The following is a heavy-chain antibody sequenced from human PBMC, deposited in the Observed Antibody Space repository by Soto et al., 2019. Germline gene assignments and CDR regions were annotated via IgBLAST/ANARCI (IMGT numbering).Heavy chain of an antibody. CDR2: ISSSSSYI. D-gene: IGHD6-19*01. V-gene: IGHV3-21*01. J-gene: IGHJ6*03. CDR1: GFTFSSYS. CDR3: ARDDLAPSIAVACYYYMDV. Sequence: EVQLVESGGGLVKPGGSLRLSCAASGFTFSSYSMNWVRQAPGKGLEWVSSISSSSSYIYYADSVKGRFTISRDNAKNSLYLQMNSLRAEDTAVYYCARDDLAPSIAVACYYYMDVWGKGTTVTVSS.